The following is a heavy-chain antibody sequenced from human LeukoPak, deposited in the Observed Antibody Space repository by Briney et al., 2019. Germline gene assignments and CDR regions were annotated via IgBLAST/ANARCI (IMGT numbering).Heavy chain of an antibody. CDR1: GYTFTSYD. Sequence: ASVKVSCKASGYTFTSYDINWVRQATGQGLEWMGWMNPNSGNTGYAQKFQGRVTMTRNTSISTAYMELSSLRSEDTAVYYCARAARGNIVVVPAAKDYYYYMDVWGKGTTVNVSS. V-gene: IGHV1-8*01. CDR2: MNPNSGNT. D-gene: IGHD2-2*01. J-gene: IGHJ6*03. CDR3: ARAARGNIVVVPAAKDYYYYMDV.